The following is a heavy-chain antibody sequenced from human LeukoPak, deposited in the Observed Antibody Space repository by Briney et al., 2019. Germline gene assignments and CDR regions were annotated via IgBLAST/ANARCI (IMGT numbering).Heavy chain of an antibody. D-gene: IGHD2-21*02. V-gene: IGHV4-38-2*02. Sequence: PSETLSLTCNVSGYSISSGYYWGWIRQPPGKGLEWIGSMYHSGSAYYNPSLKSRVTISIDTSKNQLSLRLRSVTAADTAVYYCARDRGDANPGSSLGFDYWGQGTLATVSS. CDR3: ARDRGDANPGSSLGFDY. J-gene: IGHJ4*02. CDR2: MYHSGSA. CDR1: GYSISSGYY.